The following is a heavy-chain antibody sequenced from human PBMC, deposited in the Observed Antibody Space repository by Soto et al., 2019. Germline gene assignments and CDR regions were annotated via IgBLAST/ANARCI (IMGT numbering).Heavy chain of an antibody. V-gene: IGHV3-15*01. D-gene: IGHD3-9*01. CDR2: IKSKTDGGTA. Sequence: GGSLRLSCVASGFNLSHPWMTWVRQAAGKGLEWVGRIKSKTDGGTADYAAPVKGGATISRDDSKNTVYLQMNSLKTEDTAVYYCTTGIYYDILTGYHNVAYWGQGTLVTVSS. CDR1: GFNLSHPW. J-gene: IGHJ4*02. CDR3: TTGIYYDILTGYHNVAY.